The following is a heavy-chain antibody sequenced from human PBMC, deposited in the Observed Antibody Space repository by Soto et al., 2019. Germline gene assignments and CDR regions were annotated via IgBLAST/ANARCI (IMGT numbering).Heavy chain of an antibody. Sequence: WGSLRHSCAASGVTFSSYAMSCVLQATGKGLEWVSLISYDGAKKHYADSVKGRFSISRDDSKFTLFLQMNSLRDGDTAVYFCARDSRPYFYGSGRGLDPWVPGTLVTVSS. D-gene: IGHD3-10*01. V-gene: IGHV3-30*14. CDR1: GVTFSSYA. J-gene: IGHJ5*02. CDR2: ISYDGAKK. CDR3: ARDSRPYFYGSGRGLDP.